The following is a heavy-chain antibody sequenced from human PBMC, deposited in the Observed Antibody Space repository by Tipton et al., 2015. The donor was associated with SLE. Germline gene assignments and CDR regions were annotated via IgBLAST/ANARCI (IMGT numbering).Heavy chain of an antibody. CDR3: AREGITGTYDAFDI. J-gene: IGHJ3*02. V-gene: IGHV4-59*12. CDR2: IYYSGST. Sequence: TPSLTCTVSGGSISSYYWSWIRQPPGKGLEWIGYIYYSGSTNYNPSLKSRVTISVDTSKNQFSLKLSSVTAADTAVYYCAREGITGTYDAFDIWGQGTMVTVSS. CDR1: GGSISSYY. D-gene: IGHD1-7*01.